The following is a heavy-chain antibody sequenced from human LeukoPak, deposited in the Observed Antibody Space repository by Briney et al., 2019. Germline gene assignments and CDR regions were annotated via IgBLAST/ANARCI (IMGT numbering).Heavy chain of an antibody. Sequence: GGSLRLSCAASGFTFSSYEMNWVRQAPGKGLEWVSYISISGTTINYSDSVKGRFTISRDNAKNSLYLQMNSLRAEDTALYYCARDRGYVDTAMAVDFDYWGQGTLVTVSS. D-gene: IGHD5-18*01. CDR3: ARDRGYVDTAMAVDFDY. CDR1: GFTFSSYE. J-gene: IGHJ4*02. CDR2: ISISGTTI. V-gene: IGHV3-48*03.